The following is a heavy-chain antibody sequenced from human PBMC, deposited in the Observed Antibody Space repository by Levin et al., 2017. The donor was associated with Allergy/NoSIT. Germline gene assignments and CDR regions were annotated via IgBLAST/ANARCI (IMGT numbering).Heavy chain of an antibody. V-gene: IGHV1-2*02. CDR3: ARLDHNWNDGVSDAFDI. CDR1: GYTFTGYY. Sequence: GGSLRLSCKASGYTFTGYYMHWVRQAPGQGLEWMGWINPNSGGTNYAQKFQGRVTMTRDTSISTAYMELSRLRSDDTAVYYCARLDHNWNDGVSDAFDIWGQGTMVTVSS. J-gene: IGHJ3*02. D-gene: IGHD1-1*01. CDR2: INPNSGGT.